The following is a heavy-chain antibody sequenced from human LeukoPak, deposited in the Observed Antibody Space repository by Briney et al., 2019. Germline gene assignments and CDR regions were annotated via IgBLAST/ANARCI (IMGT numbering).Heavy chain of an antibody. D-gene: IGHD5-12*01. CDR2: IYYSGST. CDR3: ARRRIVATKPFDY. CDR1: GGSISSYY. J-gene: IGHJ4*02. Sequence: PSETLSLTCTVSGGSISSYYWSWIRQPPGKGLEWIGYIYYSGSTNYNPSLKSRVTISVDTSKNQFSLKLSSVTAADTAVYYCARRRIVATKPFDYWGQGTLVTVSS. V-gene: IGHV4-59*12.